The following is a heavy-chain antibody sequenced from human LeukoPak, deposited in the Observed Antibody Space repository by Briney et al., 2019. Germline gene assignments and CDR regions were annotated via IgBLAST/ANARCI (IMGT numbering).Heavy chain of an antibody. CDR1: GYTFTGYF. CDR2: INPNSGGT. V-gene: IGHV1-2*02. D-gene: IGHD2-2*01. J-gene: IGHJ6*03. CDR3: ARASTALYYYYYMDV. Sequence: ASVKVSCKASGYTFTGYFMHWVRQAPGQGLEWMGWINPNSGGTNFAQKFQGRVTMARDTSISTAYMELSRLRSDDTAVYYCARASTALYYYYYMDVWGKGTTVTISS.